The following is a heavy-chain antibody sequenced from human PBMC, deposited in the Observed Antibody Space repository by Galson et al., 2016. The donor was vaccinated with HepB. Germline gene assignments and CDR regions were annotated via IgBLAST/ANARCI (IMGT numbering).Heavy chain of an antibody. V-gene: IGHV3-48*02. CDR3: ARDGGFCSSASCPFWYTDL. J-gene: IGHJ2*01. D-gene: IGHD2-2*01. CDR1: GFNFSDYA. CDR2: ITSSSSTK. Sequence: SLRLSCAASGFNFSDYAMNWVRQAPGKGLEWLAYITSSSSTKYYTDSVKGRFSITRDNAKKSLYLQMDSLRDDDTALYFCARDGGFCSSASCPFWYTDLWGRGTRVTVSS.